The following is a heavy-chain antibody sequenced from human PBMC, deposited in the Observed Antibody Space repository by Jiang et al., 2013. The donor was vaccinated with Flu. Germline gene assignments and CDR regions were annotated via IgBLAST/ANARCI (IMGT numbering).Heavy chain of an antibody. D-gene: IGHD3-10*01. V-gene: IGHV3-74*01. CDR2: INDDGSST. CDR1: GFTFSSYW. Sequence: QLVESGGGLVQPGGSLRLSCAASGFTFSSYWMHWVRQAPGKGLVWVSHINDDGSSTNYADSVKGRFTISRDNAKNTLFLQMNSLRAEDTAVYYCASALWSGGYWGQGTLVTVSS. CDR3: ASALWSGGY. J-gene: IGHJ4*02.